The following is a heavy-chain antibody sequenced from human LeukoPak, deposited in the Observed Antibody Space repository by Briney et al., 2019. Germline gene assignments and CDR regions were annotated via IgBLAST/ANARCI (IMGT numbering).Heavy chain of an antibody. V-gene: IGHV3-48*03. D-gene: IGHD2-15*01. CDR1: GSTFSSYE. J-gene: IGHJ5*02. CDR3: ARAGTPRNWFDP. Sequence: GGSLRLSCAASGSTFSSYEMNWVRQAPGKGLEWVSYISSSGSTIYYADSVKGRFTISIDNAKNLLYLQMNSLRAEDTAVYYSARAGTPRNWFDPWGQGTLVTVSS. CDR2: ISSSGSTI.